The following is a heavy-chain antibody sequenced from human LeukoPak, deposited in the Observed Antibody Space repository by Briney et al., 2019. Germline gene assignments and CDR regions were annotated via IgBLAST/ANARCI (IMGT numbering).Heavy chain of an antibody. D-gene: IGHD4-23*01. V-gene: IGHV3-21*04. Sequence: GGSLRLSCAASGFTFSSYSMNWVRQAPGKGLEWVSSISSSSSYIYYADSVKGRFTISRDNAKNSLYLQMNSLKASDTAMYYCARLTVVTPGGLDYWGQGTLVTVSS. CDR1: GFTFSSYS. J-gene: IGHJ4*02. CDR3: ARLTVVTPGGLDY. CDR2: ISSSSSYI.